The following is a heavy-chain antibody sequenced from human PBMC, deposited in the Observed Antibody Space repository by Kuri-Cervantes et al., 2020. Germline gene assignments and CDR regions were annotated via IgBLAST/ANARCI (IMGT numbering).Heavy chain of an antibody. J-gene: IGHJ4*02. Sequence: GGSLRLSCAASGFTFSSYAMHWVRQAPGKGLEWVAVISYDGSNKYYADSVKGRFTISRDNSKNTLYLQMNSLRAEDTAVYYCTTGQSVLMVYAIIDYWGQGTLVTVSS. V-gene: IGHV3-30-3*01. CDR3: TTGQSVLMVYAIIDY. CDR2: ISYDGSNK. D-gene: IGHD2-8*01. CDR1: GFTFSSYA.